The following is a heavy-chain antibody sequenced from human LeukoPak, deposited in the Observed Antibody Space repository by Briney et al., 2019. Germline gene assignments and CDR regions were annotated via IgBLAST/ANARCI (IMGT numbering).Heavy chain of an antibody. Sequence: GGSLRLSCAASGFTFSSYAMHWVRQAPGKGLKWVAVTSFDGSDNYYADSVRGRFTISRDNSKNTLYLQMNSLRAEDTAVYYCAKSKPLWAITYYFDYWGQGTLVTVSS. V-gene: IGHV3-30*04. J-gene: IGHJ4*02. CDR2: TSFDGSDN. CDR1: GFTFSSYA. CDR3: AKSKPLWAITYYFDY. D-gene: IGHD2/OR15-2a*01.